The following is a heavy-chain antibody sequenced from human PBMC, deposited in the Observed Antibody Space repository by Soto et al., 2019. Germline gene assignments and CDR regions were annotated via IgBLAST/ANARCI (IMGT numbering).Heavy chain of an antibody. D-gene: IGHD3-3*01. Sequence: ASVKVSCKASGYTLTSYGISWVRQAPGQGLEWMGWISAYNGNTNYAQKLQGRVTMTTDTSTSTAYMELRSLSSDDTAVYYCAGDVRGYSRDGWFDHWRRGILVTVSS. CDR1: GYTLTSYG. CDR3: AGDVRGYSRDGWFDH. J-gene: IGHJ5*02. V-gene: IGHV1-18*01. CDR2: ISAYNGNT.